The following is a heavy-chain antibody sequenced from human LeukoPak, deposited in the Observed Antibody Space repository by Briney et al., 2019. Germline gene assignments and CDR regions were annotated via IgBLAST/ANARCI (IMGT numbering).Heavy chain of an antibody. D-gene: IGHD3-16*02. Sequence: GGSLRLSCAASGFTFSSYGMHWVRQAPGKGLEWVAFIRYDGSNKYYADSVKGRFTISRDNSKNTLYLQMNSLRAEDTAVYYCAKDGPSYYDYVWGSYRVRYMDVWGKGTTVTISS. CDR3: AKDGPSYYDYVWGSYRVRYMDV. J-gene: IGHJ6*03. CDR1: GFTFSSYG. CDR2: IRYDGSNK. V-gene: IGHV3-30*02.